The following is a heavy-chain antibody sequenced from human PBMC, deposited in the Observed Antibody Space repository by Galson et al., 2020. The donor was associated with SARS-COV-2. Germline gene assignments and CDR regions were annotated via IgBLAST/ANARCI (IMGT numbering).Heavy chain of an antibody. V-gene: IGHV3-23*01. CDR3: AKDQGNDYGDHLDY. CDR1: GFTFSRYA. D-gene: IGHD4-17*01. Sequence: GGSLRLSCVASGFTFSRYAMSWVRQAPGKGLEWVSSINGAGGTTYYADSVRGRFSISRDNSKNTLYVRMNSLRAEDTAVYYCAKDQGNDYGDHLDYWGQGTLVTASS. CDR2: INGAGGTT. J-gene: IGHJ4*02.